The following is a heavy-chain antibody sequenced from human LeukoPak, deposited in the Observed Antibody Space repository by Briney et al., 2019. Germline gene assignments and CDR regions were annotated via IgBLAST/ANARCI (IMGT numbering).Heavy chain of an antibody. CDR2: INPSGGST. CDR3: ARGSLEWLLYLHYFDY. V-gene: IGHV1-46*01. J-gene: IGHJ4*02. CDR1: GYTFTSYY. D-gene: IGHD3-3*01. Sequence: GASVKVSCKASGYTFTSYYMHWVRQAPGQGHEWMGIINPSGGSTSYAQKFQGRVTMTRDTSTSTVYMELRSLRSEDTAVYYCARGSLEWLLYLHYFDYWGQGTLVTVSS.